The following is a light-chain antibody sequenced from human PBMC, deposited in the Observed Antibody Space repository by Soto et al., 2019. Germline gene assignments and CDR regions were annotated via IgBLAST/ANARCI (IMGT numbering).Light chain of an antibody. V-gene: IGKV1D-12*01. Sequence: DIQMTQSPSSVSPSVGDRVTITCRSSQGITNRLAWYQQKPGKAPKLLIYEASSLQSGVPSRISGSGSGTDFTLTISRLQTEDFATYDCLQHNSYPPTFGQGTRREIK. CDR1: QGITNR. CDR2: EAS. CDR3: LQHNSYPPT. J-gene: IGKJ5*01.